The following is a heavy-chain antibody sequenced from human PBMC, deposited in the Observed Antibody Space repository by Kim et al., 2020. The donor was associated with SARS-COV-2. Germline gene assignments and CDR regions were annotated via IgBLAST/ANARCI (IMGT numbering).Heavy chain of an antibody. CDR3: ARAGGAFDAFDI. Sequence: TYSPSFQGHVTISADKSISTAYLQWSSLKASDTAMYYCARAGGAFDAFDIWGQGTMVTVSS. J-gene: IGHJ3*02. D-gene: IGHD1-26*01. V-gene: IGHV5-10-1*01.